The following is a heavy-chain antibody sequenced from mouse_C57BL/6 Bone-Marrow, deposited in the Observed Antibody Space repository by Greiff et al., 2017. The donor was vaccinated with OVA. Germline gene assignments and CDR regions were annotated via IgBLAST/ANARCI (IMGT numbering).Heavy chain of an antibody. CDR3: ARKITTVPYYFDY. CDR2: IHPNSGST. CDR1: GYTFTSYW. V-gene: IGHV1-64*01. D-gene: IGHD1-1*01. J-gene: IGHJ2*01. Sequence: QVQLQQPGAELVKPGASVKLSCKASGYTFTSYWMHWVKQRPGQGLEWIGMIHPNSGSTNYTEKFKSKATLTVDKSSSTAYMQLSSLTSEDSAVYYCARKITTVPYYFDYWGQGTTLTVSS.